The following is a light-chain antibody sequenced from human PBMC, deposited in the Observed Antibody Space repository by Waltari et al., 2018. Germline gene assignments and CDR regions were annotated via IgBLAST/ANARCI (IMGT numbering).Light chain of an antibody. Sequence: QSALTQSASVSGSPGQSITISCTGTSRDVGSYDLVSWYQQLPGRAPTPILFGVAKRPSGISDRFSGSKSGNTASLTISGLQSEDEAHYYCSSYTQSRTRVFGGGTKLTVL. CDR1: SRDVGSYDL. V-gene: IGLV2-23*02. J-gene: IGLJ3*02. CDR2: GVA. CDR3: SSYTQSRTRV.